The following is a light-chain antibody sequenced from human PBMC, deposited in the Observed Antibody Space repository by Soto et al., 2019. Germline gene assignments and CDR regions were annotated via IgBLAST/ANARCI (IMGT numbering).Light chain of an antibody. CDR3: QQSYSTPFT. CDR1: QSIRSY. Sequence: DIQMPQSPSSLSASVGDRITITCRTSQSIRSYLNWFHQKPGKAPKLLIFAASSLQGGVPSRFSGSGSGTDFTLTISSLQPEDFATYYCQQSYSTPFTFGPGTKVDIK. CDR2: AAS. V-gene: IGKV1-39*01. J-gene: IGKJ3*01.